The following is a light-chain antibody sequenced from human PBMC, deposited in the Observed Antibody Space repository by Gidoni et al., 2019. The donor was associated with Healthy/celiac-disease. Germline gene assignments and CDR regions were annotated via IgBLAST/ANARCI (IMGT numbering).Light chain of an antibody. V-gene: IGKV2-28*01. Sequence: DIVMTQSPLSLPVTPGEPASISCRSSQSLLHSNGYNYLDWYLQKPGQSPQLLIYLGSNRASGVPDRVSGRGSGTDFTLKISRVEAEDVGVYYCMQALQTPWTFGQXTKVEIK. J-gene: IGKJ1*01. CDR2: LGS. CDR3: MQALQTPWT. CDR1: QSLLHSNGYNY.